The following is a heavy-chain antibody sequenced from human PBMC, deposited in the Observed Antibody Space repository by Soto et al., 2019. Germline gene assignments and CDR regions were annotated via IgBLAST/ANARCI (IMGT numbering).Heavy chain of an antibody. Sequence: QVQLVQSGAEVKKPGASVKVSCKASGYTFTSYGISWVRQAPGQGLEWMGWISAYNGNTNYAQKLQGRVTRTTDTSTSTAYMELRSLRSDDTAVYYCASVYRITMVRGELSEYWGQGTLVTVSS. CDR2: ISAYNGNT. CDR1: GYTFTSYG. D-gene: IGHD3-10*01. J-gene: IGHJ4*02. CDR3: ASVYRITMVRGELSEY. V-gene: IGHV1-18*01.